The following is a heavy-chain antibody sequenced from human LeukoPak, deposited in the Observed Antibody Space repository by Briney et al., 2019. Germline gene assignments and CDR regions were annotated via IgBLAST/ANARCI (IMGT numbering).Heavy chain of an antibody. CDR3: ARESGIAAAGRVPHYYYYYGMDV. V-gene: IGHV3-7*01. CDR1: GFTFSSYW. D-gene: IGHD6-13*01. CDR2: IKQDGSEK. J-gene: IGHJ6*02. Sequence: GGSLRLSCAASGFTFSSYWMSWVRQAPGKGLEWVANIKQDGSEKYYVDSVKGRFTISRDNAKNSLHLQMNSLRAEDTAVYYCARESGIAAAGRVPHYYYYYGMDVWGQGTTVTVSS.